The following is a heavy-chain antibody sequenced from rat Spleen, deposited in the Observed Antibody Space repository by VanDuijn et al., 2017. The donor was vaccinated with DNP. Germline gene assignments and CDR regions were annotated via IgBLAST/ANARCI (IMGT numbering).Heavy chain of an antibody. CDR2: IIYDGSST. CDR3: ARTDGSSYFDY. D-gene: IGHD1-11*01. J-gene: IGHJ2*01. Sequence: EVQLVESGGDLVQPGRSLKLSCAASGFTFSDYYMAWVRQAPTKGLEWVATIIYDGSSTYFRDSVRGRFTISRDDAKSTLYLQMDSLRSEDTATYYCARTDGSSYFDYWGQGVMVTVSS. CDR1: GFTFSDYY. V-gene: IGHV5-7*01.